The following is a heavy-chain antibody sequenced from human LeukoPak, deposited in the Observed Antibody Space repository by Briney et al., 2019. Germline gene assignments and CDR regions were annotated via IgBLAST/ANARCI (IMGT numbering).Heavy chain of an antibody. J-gene: IGHJ5*02. CDR1: GGSISSYY. CDR3: ARGDRITIFGVVIIGPNWFDP. CDR2: IYTSGST. D-gene: IGHD3-3*01. Sequence: PSETLSLTCIVSGGSISSYYWSWIRQPAGKGLEWIGRIYTSGSTNYNPSLKSRVTMSVDTSKNQFSLKLSSVTAADTAVYYCARGDRITIFGVVIIGPNWFDPWGQGTLVTVSS. V-gene: IGHV4-4*07.